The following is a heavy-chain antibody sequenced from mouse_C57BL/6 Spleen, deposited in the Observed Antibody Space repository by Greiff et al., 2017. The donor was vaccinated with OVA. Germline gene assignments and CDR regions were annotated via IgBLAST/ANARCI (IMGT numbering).Heavy chain of an antibody. CDR2: IYPGDGDT. CDR3: ARKGSNYVYAMDY. J-gene: IGHJ4*01. CDR1: GYAFSSSW. D-gene: IGHD2-5*01. V-gene: IGHV1-82*01. Sequence: VQLQQSGPELVKPGASVKISCKASGYAFSSSWMNWVKQRPGKGLEWIGRIYPGDGDTNYNGKFKGKATLTADKSSSTAYMQLSSLTSEDSAVYFCARKGSNYVYAMDYWGQGTSVTVSS.